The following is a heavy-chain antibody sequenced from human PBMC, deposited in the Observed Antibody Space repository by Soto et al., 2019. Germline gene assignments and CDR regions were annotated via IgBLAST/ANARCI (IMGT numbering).Heavy chain of an antibody. V-gene: IGHV4-31*03. Sequence: SETLSLTCTVSGVSISSTGYYWSWIRQHPGKGLEWLGNIYYSGTTYYNPSLKSRLAISVDTSKNQFSLKLSSVTAADTAVYYCARGVTSARYHYYYYGMDVWGQGTTVTVSS. D-gene: IGHD2-21*02. CDR3: ARGVTSARYHYYYYGMDV. J-gene: IGHJ6*02. CDR1: GVSISSTGYY. CDR2: IYYSGTT.